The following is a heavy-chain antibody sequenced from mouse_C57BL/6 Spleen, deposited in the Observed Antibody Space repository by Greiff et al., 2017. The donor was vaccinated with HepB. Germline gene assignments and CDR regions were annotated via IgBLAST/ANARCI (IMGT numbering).Heavy chain of an antibody. CDR3: ARNYGSSLGY. D-gene: IGHD1-1*01. CDR2: ISSGGSYT. Sequence: EVQVVESGGDLVKPGGSLKLSCAASGFTFSSYGMSWVRQTPDKRLEWVATISSGGSYTYYPDSVKGRFTISRDNAKNTLYLQMSSLKSEDTAMYYCARNYGSSLGYWGQGTTLTVSS. CDR1: GFTFSSYG. V-gene: IGHV5-6*01. J-gene: IGHJ2*01.